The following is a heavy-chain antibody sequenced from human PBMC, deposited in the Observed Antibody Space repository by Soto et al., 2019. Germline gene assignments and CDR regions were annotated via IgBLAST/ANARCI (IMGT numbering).Heavy chain of an antibody. D-gene: IGHD2-15*01. CDR2: IYYSGST. Sequence: QVQLQESGPGLVKPSQTLSLTCTVSGGSISSGGYYWSWIRQHPGKGLEWIGYIYYSGSTYYNPSLKSRVTISVDTSKNQFSLKLSSVTAADTAVYYCARSHCTGGSCYSGAFDIWGQGTMVTVS. J-gene: IGHJ3*02. CDR3: ARSHCTGGSCYSGAFDI. V-gene: IGHV4-31*03. CDR1: GGSISSGGYY.